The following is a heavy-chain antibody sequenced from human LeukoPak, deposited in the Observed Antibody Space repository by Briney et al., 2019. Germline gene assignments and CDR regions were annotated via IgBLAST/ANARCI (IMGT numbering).Heavy chain of an antibody. Sequence: GGSLRLSCAASGFTFSSYGMHWVRQAPGKGLEGVAFIRYDGSNKYYADSVKGRFTISRDNSNNTLYLQMNSLRAEESAVSYCAQDFAMATINPDIFAPWGQGTLVTVSS. V-gene: IGHV3-30*02. CDR1: GFTFSSYG. CDR3: AQDFAMATINPDIFAP. CDR2: IRYDGSNK. J-gene: IGHJ5*02. D-gene: IGHD5-24*01.